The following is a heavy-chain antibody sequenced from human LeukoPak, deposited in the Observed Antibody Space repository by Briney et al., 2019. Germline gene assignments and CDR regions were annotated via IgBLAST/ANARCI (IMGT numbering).Heavy chain of an antibody. J-gene: IGHJ3*02. Sequence: PGGSLRLSCAASGFTFSSYSMNWVRQAPGKGLEWVSSISSSSSYIYYADSVKGRFTISRDNAKNSLYLQMNSLRAEDTAVYYCARDSLRFYRSLFGAFDIWGQGTTVTVSS. CDR1: GFTFSSYS. CDR2: ISSSSSYI. CDR3: ARDSLRFYRSLFGAFDI. V-gene: IGHV3-21*01. D-gene: IGHD3-3*01.